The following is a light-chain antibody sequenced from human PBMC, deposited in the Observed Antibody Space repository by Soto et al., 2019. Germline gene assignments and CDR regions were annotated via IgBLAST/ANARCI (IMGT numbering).Light chain of an antibody. CDR2: GAT. J-gene: IGKJ2*01. CDR3: QQYGSSPFT. Sequence: EIVLTQSPGTVSLSPGERATLSCRASQSVSSNYLAWYQQKPGRAPRLLIYGATNRDTGIPDRFSGSGSGTDFTLTISRLEPDDFAVYYCQQYGSSPFTFGQGTKFDIK. CDR1: QSVSSNY. V-gene: IGKV3-20*01.